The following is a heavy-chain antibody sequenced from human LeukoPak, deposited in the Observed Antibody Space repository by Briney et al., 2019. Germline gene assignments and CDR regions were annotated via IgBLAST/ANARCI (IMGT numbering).Heavy chain of an antibody. CDR1: GFTFSSYG. CDR2: IRYDGSNK. Sequence: GGSLRLSCAASGFTFSSYGMHWVRQAPGKGLEWVAFIRYDGSNKYYADSVKGRFTISRDSSKNTLYLQMNSLRSDDTAVYYCAKAMGSISWAFDSWGQGTLVTVSS. CDR3: AKAMGSISWAFDS. J-gene: IGHJ4*02. V-gene: IGHV3-30*02. D-gene: IGHD6-13*01.